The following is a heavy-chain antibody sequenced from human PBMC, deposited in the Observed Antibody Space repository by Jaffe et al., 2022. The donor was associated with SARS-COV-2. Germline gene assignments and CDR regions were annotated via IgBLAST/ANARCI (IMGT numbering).Heavy chain of an antibody. CDR3: TTDTPYYYGSGSYYLFDY. D-gene: IGHD3-10*01. J-gene: IGHJ4*02. V-gene: IGHV3-15*01. Sequence: EVQLVESGGGLVKPGGSLRLSCAASGFTFSNAWMSWVRQAPGKGLEWVGRIKSKTDGGTTDYAAPVKGRFTISRDDSKNTLYLQMNSLKTEDTAVYYCTTDTPYYYGSGSYYLFDYWGQGTLVTVSS. CDR1: GFTFSNAW. CDR2: IKSKTDGGTT.